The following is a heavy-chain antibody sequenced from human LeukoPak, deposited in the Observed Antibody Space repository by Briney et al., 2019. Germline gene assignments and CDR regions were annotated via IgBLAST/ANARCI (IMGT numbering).Heavy chain of an antibody. CDR3: ARGNYYYDRSGYYYPGAFDF. Sequence: KPSETLSLTCTVSGGSITSADHYWSWIRQPPGKGLEWIGYILYSGSTYYTPSLQSRVTMSVDTSKNHFSLKLTSVTAADTAVYYCARGNYYYDRSGYYYPGAFDFWGQGTMVTVSS. CDR2: ILYSGST. V-gene: IGHV4-30-4*08. J-gene: IGHJ3*01. CDR1: GGSITSADHY. D-gene: IGHD3-22*01.